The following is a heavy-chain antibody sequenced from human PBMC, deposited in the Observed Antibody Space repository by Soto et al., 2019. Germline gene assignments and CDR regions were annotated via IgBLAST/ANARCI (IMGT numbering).Heavy chain of an antibody. J-gene: IGHJ5*02. Sequence: SETLSLTCSVSGGTISSGDYYWSWIRQPPGKGLEWIGNTHNSGSTYYNPSLKSRVTISLDASKNQFSLTLRSVTAADTAVYYCARLGSRGGYNYEIGGNNWLDPWGQGIQVTVSS. D-gene: IGHD5-12*01. CDR3: ARLGSRGGYNYEIGGNNWLDP. V-gene: IGHV4-30-4*01. CDR1: GGTISSGDYY. CDR2: THNSGST.